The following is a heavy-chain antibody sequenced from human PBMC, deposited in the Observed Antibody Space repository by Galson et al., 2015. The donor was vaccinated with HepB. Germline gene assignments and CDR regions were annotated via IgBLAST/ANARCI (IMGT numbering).Heavy chain of an antibody. Sequence: SLRLSCAASGLSVTYAWMHWVRQSPGKGLEWVGHVRSKTDGGTPDSAAPVKARFSISRDDSKNTMYLQMNSLRSEDSGLYYCATQHPGTYQGVFDIWGQGTLVTVSS. J-gene: IGHJ4*02. CDR3: ATQHPGTYQGVFDI. CDR2: VRSKTDGGTP. D-gene: IGHD2-2*01. CDR1: GLSVTYAW. V-gene: IGHV3-15*01.